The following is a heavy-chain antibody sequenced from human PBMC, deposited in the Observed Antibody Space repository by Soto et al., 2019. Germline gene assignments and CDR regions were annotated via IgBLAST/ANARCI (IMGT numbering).Heavy chain of an antibody. J-gene: IGHJ4*02. CDR2: ISYDGSNK. V-gene: IGHV3-30-3*01. D-gene: IGHD6-13*01. Sequence: ESVGGVVQPGRSLRLSCAASGFTFSSYAMHWVRQAPGKGLEWVAVISYDGSNKYYADSVKGRFTISRDNSKNTLYLQMNSLRAEDTAVYYCARDFGYSRSFDYWGQGTLVTVSS. CDR1: GFTFSSYA. CDR3: ARDFGYSRSFDY.